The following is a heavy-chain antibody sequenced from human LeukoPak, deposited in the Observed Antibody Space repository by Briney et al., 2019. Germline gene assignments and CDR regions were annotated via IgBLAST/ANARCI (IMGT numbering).Heavy chain of an antibody. V-gene: IGHV1-18*01. CDR3: ARGGDYFDN. CDR2: ISGNNGNT. Sequence: GASVKVSCKASGGTFSSYAISWVRQAPGQGLEWMGWISGNNGNTNYAQKLQGRITMTIDKSTSTADMELRSLRFDDAAVYYCARGGDYFDNWGQGTLVTVSS. J-gene: IGHJ4*02. CDR1: GGTFSSYA. D-gene: IGHD3-16*01.